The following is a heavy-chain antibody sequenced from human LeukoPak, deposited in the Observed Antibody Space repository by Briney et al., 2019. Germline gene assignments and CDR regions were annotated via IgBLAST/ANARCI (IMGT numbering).Heavy chain of an antibody. J-gene: IGHJ4*02. V-gene: IGHV3-48*03. Sequence: GGSLRLSCAASGFTFSSYEMNWVRQAPGKGLEWVSYISSSGSTIYYADSVKGRFTISRDNAKNSLYLQMNSLRAEDTAVYYCASTYTYGYRGAFEYWGQGTLVTVSS. CDR3: ASTYTYGYRGAFEY. CDR2: ISSSGSTI. D-gene: IGHD5-18*01. CDR1: GFTFSSYE.